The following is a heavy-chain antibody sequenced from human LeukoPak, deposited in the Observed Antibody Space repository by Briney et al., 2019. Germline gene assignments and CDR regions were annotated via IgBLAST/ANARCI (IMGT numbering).Heavy chain of an antibody. D-gene: IGHD2-21*02. Sequence: GSLRLSCAVSRFTFSNSWMSWIRQPPGKGLEWIGYIYYSGSTNYNPSLKSRVTISVDTSKNQFSLKLSSVTAADTAVYYCARDSGDSSDGDAFDIWGQGTMVTVSS. CDR2: IYYSGST. CDR3: ARDSGDSSDGDAFDI. CDR1: RFTFSNSW. J-gene: IGHJ3*02. V-gene: IGHV4-59*12.